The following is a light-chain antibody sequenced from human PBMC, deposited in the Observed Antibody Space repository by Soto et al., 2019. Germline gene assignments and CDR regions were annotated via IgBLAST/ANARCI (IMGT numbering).Light chain of an antibody. CDR3: SSYAGSNNLV. CDR2: EVS. CDR1: SSDVCGYNY. Sequence: QSALTQPPSASGSPGQSVTISCTGTSSDVCGYNYVSWYQQHPGKAPKRMIYEVSKRPSGVPDRFSGSKSGNTASLTVSGLQAEDEADYYCSSYAGSNNLVFGGGTQLTVL. J-gene: IGLJ2*01. V-gene: IGLV2-8*01.